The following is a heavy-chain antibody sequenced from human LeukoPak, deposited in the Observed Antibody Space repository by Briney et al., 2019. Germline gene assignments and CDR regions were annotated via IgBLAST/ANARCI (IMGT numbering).Heavy chain of an antibody. J-gene: IGHJ6*02. CDR1: GDSVSSYIAA. CDR2: TYYRSKWYN. Sequence: SQTLSLTCAISGDSVSSYIAAWNWIRQSPSSGLEWLGRTYYRSKWYNDYAVSVKSRVTINPHTSKNQFSLQLNSVTPDDAAVYYCARDQDGMDVWGQGTTVTVSS. V-gene: IGHV6-1*01. CDR3: ARDQDGMDV.